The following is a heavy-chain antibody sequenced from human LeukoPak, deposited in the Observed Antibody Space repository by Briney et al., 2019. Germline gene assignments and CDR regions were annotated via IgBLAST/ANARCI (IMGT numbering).Heavy chain of an antibody. CDR2: IGGSVSSM. Sequence: ETLSLTCAVYGGPLSDYHWSWVRQAPGKGLEWVSHIGGSVSSMFYAASVEGRFAISRDNSKNTLFLQMNNLRVEDTAVYYCAKRGNSWDLFDYWGQGTLVTVSS. J-gene: IGHJ4*02. CDR3: AKRGNSWDLFDY. CDR1: GGPLSDYH. V-gene: IGHV3-23*01. D-gene: IGHD6-13*01.